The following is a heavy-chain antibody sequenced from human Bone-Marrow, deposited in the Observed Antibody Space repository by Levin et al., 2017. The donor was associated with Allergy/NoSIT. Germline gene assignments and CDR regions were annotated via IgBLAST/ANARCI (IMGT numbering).Heavy chain of an antibody. Sequence: PGESLKISCAASGFTFSSYVMHWVRQAPGKGLEWVAVIWYDGSRKIYVDSVRGRFTISRDDSKNTVYLQMNSLRGEDTATYYCAREDCSGGVCYLRRRAFDDWGQGTPVTVSS. V-gene: IGHV3-33*01. CDR3: AREDCSGGVCYLRRRAFDD. CDR1: GFTFSSYV. D-gene: IGHD2-8*02. J-gene: IGHJ4*02. CDR2: IWYDGSRK.